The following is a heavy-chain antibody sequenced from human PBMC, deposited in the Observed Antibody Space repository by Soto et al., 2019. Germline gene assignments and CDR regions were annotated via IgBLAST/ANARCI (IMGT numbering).Heavy chain of an antibody. V-gene: IGHV4-4*07. D-gene: IGHD3-3*01. CDR3: ARGGQDFWSGPFDY. CDR1: GGSISNYY. CDR2: IDTSGST. J-gene: IGHJ4*02. Sequence: SETLSLTCTVSGGSISNYYCNWIRQPAGKGLEWIGRIDTSGSTNYNPSLRSRVTMSVDTSKQEFSLKLSSVTAADTALYYCARGGQDFWSGPFDYWGRGALVTVSS.